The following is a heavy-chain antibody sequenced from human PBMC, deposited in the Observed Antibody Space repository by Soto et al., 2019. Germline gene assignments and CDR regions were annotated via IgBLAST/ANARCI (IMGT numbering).Heavy chain of an antibody. CDR3: VRFYGDYVNGVKRGYFGS. CDR2: VYVVGNS. V-gene: IGHV4-39*01. Sequence: SEPLSLTCTVSGNSICSTSYFWGWLRQPPGKRLGWIGSVYVVGNSYYNPSLKSRASISVDASKNQFSMRLSYMTAADTGVYYGVRFYGDYVNGVKRGYFGSWGQGTLVTGSS. J-gene: IGHJ4*02. D-gene: IGHD4-17*01. CDR1: GNSICSTSYF.